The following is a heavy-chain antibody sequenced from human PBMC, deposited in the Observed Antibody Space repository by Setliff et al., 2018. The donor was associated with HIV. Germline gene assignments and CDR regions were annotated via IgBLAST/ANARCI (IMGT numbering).Heavy chain of an antibody. CDR1: GGSISSYY. J-gene: IGHJ4*02. CDR2: IYTSGSV. D-gene: IGHD6-19*01. V-gene: IGHV4-4*09. Sequence: LSLTCTVSGGSISSYYWSWIRQPPGKGLEWIGYIYTSGSVNYNPSLNSRVTISVDTSKNQFSLKVDSVTAADTAVYYCARSPRIGVAGEFEYWGQGTLVTVSS. CDR3: ARSPRIGVAGEFEY.